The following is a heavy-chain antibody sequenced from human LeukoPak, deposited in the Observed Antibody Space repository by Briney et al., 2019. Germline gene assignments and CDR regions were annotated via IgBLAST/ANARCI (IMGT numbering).Heavy chain of an antibody. CDR1: GGSISSSSYY. CDR3: AIMYYYDSSGSPFDY. V-gene: IGHV4-39*07. J-gene: IGHJ4*02. D-gene: IGHD3-22*01. CDR2: IYYSGST. Sequence: SETLSLTCTVSGGSISSSSYYWGWIRQPPGKGLERIGSIYYSGSTCYNPSLKSRVTISVDTSKNHFSLKLSSVTAADTAVYYCAIMYYYDSSGSPFDYWGQGTLVTVSS.